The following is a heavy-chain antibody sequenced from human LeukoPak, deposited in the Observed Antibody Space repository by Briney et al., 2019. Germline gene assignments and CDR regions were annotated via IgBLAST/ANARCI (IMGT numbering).Heavy chain of an antibody. J-gene: IGHJ5*02. CDR1: GYSISRGYY. D-gene: IGHD3-3*01. Sequence: PSETLSLTCTVSGYSISRGYYWGWIRQPPGKGLEWIASIYHSGSTYHNPSLKSRVTISIDTSKNQFSLKLSSVTAADTAVYFCARDGRIRFPVTNWFDPWGQGTPVIVSS. CDR2: IYHSGST. CDR3: ARDGRIRFPVTNWFDP. V-gene: IGHV4-38-2*02.